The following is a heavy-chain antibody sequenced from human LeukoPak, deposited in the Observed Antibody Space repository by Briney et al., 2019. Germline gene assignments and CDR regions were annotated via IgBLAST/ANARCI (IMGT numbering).Heavy chain of an antibody. D-gene: IGHD3-10*01. J-gene: IGHJ4*02. V-gene: IGHV1-8*01. Sequence: ASVKVSCKASGYTFTSYDINWVRQATGQGLEWMGWMNPNSGNTGYAQKFQGRVTMTRNTSISTAYMELSSLRSEDTAVYYCARATIWFGESHTYYFDYWGQGTLVTVSS. CDR1: GYTFTSYD. CDR3: ARATIWFGESHTYYFDY. CDR2: MNPNSGNT.